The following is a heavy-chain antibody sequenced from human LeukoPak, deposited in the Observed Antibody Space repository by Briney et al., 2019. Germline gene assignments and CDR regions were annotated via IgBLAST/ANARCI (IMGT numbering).Heavy chain of an antibody. V-gene: IGHV1-69*04. Sequence: ASVKVSCKASGGTFSSYAISWVRQAPGQGLEWMGRIIPILGIANYAQKFQGRVTITADKSTSTAYMELSSLRFEDTAVYYCARDLDQDGYNNKWGQGTLVTVSS. J-gene: IGHJ4*02. D-gene: IGHD5-24*01. CDR2: IIPILGIA. CDR1: GGTFSSYA. CDR3: ARDLDQDGYNNK.